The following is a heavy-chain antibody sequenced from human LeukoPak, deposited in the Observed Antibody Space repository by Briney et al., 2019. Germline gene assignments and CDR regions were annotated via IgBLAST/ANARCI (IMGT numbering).Heavy chain of an antibody. CDR2: ISAYNGNT. V-gene: IGHV1-18*01. J-gene: IGHJ4*02. D-gene: IGHD6-13*01. CDR3: ARDQTYSSSWQFDY. Sequence: ASVKVSCKASGYTFTSYGISWVRQAPGQGLEWMGWISAYNGNTNYAQKLQGRVTMTTDTSTSTAYMELSSLRSEDTAVYYCARDQTYSSSWQFDYWGQGTLVTVSS. CDR1: GYTFTSYG.